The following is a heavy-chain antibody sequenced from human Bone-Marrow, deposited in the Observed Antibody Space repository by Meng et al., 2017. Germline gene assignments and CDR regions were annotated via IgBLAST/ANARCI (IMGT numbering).Heavy chain of an antibody. CDR1: GGSFSGYY. D-gene: IGHD2-15*01. Sequence: QGRLQQWGAGLLKPSETLSLTCAVYGGSFSGYYWSWIRQPPGKGLEWIGEINHSGSTNYNPSLKSRVTISVDTSKNQFSLKLSSVTAADTAVYYCASGYCSGGSCQVGWFDPWGQGTLVTVSS. CDR3: ASGYCSGGSCQVGWFDP. CDR2: INHSGST. V-gene: IGHV4-34*01. J-gene: IGHJ5*02.